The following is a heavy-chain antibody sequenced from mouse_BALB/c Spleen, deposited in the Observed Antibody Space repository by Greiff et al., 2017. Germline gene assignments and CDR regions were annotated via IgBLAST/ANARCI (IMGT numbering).Heavy chain of an antibody. Sequence: EVKLQESGPGLVKPSQSLSLTCSVTGYSITSGYYWNWIRQFPGNKLEWMGYISYDGSNNYNPSLKNRISITRDTSKNQFFLKLNSVTTEDTATYYCARDPYYRYDFDYWGQGTTLTVSS. CDR3: ARDPYYRYDFDY. D-gene: IGHD2-14*01. CDR2: ISYDGSN. CDR1: GYSITSGYY. V-gene: IGHV3-6*02. J-gene: IGHJ2*01.